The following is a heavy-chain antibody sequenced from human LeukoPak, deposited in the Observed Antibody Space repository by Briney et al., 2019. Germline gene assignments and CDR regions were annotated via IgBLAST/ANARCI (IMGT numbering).Heavy chain of an antibody. CDR1: GFTFSSYS. CDR3: ARGAETTVTSYYFDY. V-gene: IGHV3-21*01. Sequence: GGSLRLSCAASGFTFSSYSMNWVRQAPGKGLEWVSSISSSSSYIYYADSVKGRFTISRDNAKNSLYLQMNSLRAEDTAVYYCARGAETTVTSYYFDYWGQGTLVTVSS. D-gene: IGHD4-11*01. J-gene: IGHJ4*02. CDR2: ISSSSSYI.